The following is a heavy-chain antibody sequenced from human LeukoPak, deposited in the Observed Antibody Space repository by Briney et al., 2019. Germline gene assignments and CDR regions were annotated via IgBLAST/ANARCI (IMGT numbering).Heavy chain of an antibody. J-gene: IGHJ4*02. CDR3: VRAGTAARLGMGFDS. D-gene: IGHD6-6*01. CDR1: GFTFSSYA. CDR2: ISYDGSNK. Sequence: GGSLRLSCAASGFTFSSYAMHWVRQAPGEGLEWVEVISYDGSNKYYADSVKGRFTISRDNAKNSLNLQMNSLRVEDTAVYYCVRAGTAARLGMGFDSWGQGTLVTVSS. V-gene: IGHV3-30*04.